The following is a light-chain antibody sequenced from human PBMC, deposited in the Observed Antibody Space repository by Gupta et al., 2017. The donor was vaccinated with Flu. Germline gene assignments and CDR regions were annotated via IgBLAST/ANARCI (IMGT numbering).Light chain of an antibody. CDR1: NSNLGTNY. V-gene: IGLV1-47*01. CDR2: RNN. CDR3: ATWDDSRSGVV. Sequence: QSVLTQPPSVSGPPGQRVTISCSGDNSNLGTNYVYWYQHLPGAAPKLFIFRNNQRPSGVPARFSGSKSGTSASLAISWLQAEDEADYFCATWDDSRSGVVFGGGTKLTVL. J-gene: IGLJ2*01.